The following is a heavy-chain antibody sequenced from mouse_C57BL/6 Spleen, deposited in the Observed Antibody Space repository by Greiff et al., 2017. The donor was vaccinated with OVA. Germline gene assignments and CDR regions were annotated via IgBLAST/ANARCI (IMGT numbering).Heavy chain of an antibody. Sequence: VQLKQSGPELVKPGASVKISCKASGYSFTGYYMNWVKQSPDKSLEWIGEINPSTGGTTYNQKFKAKATLTVDKSSSTAYMQLKSLTSEDSAVYYCARREGMDYWGQGTSVTVSS. CDR1: GYSFTGYY. J-gene: IGHJ4*01. CDR3: ARREGMDY. CDR2: INPSTGGT. V-gene: IGHV1-42*01.